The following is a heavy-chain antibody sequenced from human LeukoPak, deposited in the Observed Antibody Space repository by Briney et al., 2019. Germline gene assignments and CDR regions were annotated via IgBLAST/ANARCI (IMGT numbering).Heavy chain of an antibody. D-gene: IGHD6-6*01. Sequence: GGSLRLSCAASGFTVSNNYMTWVRQAPGKGLEWVSIIYSGGSTYYADSVKGRFTISRDDSKNTLYLQMNSLRAEDTAVYYCAKDRWRRSSGGFDYWGQGTLVTVSS. CDR2: IYSGGST. CDR1: GFTVSNNY. CDR3: AKDRWRRSSGGFDY. J-gene: IGHJ4*02. V-gene: IGHV3-53*01.